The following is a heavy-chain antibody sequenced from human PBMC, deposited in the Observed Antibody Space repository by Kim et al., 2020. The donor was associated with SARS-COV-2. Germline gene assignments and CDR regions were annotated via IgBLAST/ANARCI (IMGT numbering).Heavy chain of an antibody. J-gene: IGHJ6*02. CDR3: AREASVWFGEFIVEDYGMDV. V-gene: IGHV5-51*01. CDR1: GYSFTSYW. CDR2: IYPGDSDT. D-gene: IGHD3-10*01. Sequence: GESLKISCKGSGYSFTSYWIGWVRQMPGKGLEWMGIIYPGDSDTRYSPSFQGQVTISADKSISTAYLQWSSLKASDTAMYYCAREASVWFGEFIVEDYGMDVWGQGTTVTVSS.